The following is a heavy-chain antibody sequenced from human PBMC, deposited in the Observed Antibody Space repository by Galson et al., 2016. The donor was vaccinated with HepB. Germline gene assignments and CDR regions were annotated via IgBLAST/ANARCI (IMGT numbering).Heavy chain of an antibody. Sequence: SLRLSCAASGFTFSTYGMHWVRQAPGKGLEWVSHISNSPKTQHYIDSVKGRFTISRDNAKNSLFLQMNSLRDDDTAVYYCARDPGGKFSDGSIDYWGQGTLVTVSS. CDR2: ISNSPKTQ. D-gene: IGHD5-24*01. CDR3: ARDPGGKFSDGSIDY. V-gene: IGHV3-48*02. CDR1: GFTFSTYG. J-gene: IGHJ4*02.